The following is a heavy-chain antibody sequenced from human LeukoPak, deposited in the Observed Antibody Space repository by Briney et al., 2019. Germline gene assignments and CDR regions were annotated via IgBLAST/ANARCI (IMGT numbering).Heavy chain of an antibody. CDR1: GGSISSDY. CDR3: ARQGAMTVPFDY. J-gene: IGHJ4*02. V-gene: IGHV4-59*01. CDR2: IHYSGTT. Sequence: SETLSLTCTVSGGSISSDYWNWIRQPPGKGLEWIGYIHYSGTTNYNPSLKSRVTISIDTSKIQFSLKLTSVTAADTAVYYCARQGAMTVPFDYWGQGTLVTVSS. D-gene: IGHD2-2*01.